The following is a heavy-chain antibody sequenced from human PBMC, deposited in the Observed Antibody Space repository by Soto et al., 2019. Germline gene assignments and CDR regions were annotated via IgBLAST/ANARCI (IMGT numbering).Heavy chain of an antibody. V-gene: IGHV4-31*03. CDR2: IYYSGST. CDR1: GGSISSGGYY. CDR3: ARSGRIWTTVRYYGMDV. Sequence: KPSETLSLTCTVSGGSISSGGYYWSWIRQHPGKGLEWIGYIYYSGSTYYNPSLKSRVTISVDTSKNQFSLKLSSVTAADTAVYYCARSGRIWTTVRYYGMDVWGQGTTVTVSS. J-gene: IGHJ6*02. D-gene: IGHD4-4*01.